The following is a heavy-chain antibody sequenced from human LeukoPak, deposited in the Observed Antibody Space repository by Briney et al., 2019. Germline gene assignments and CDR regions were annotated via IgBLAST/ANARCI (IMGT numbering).Heavy chain of an antibody. D-gene: IGHD2-2*01. J-gene: IGHJ3*02. CDR1: GGTFSSYA. CDR3: ARLYCSSTSCREAFDI. Sequence: ASVKVSCKASGGTFSSYAISWVRQAPGQGLEWMGGIIPIFGTANYAQKFQGRVTITTDQSTSNAYMELSSLRSEDTAVYYCARLYCSSTSCREAFDIWGQGTMVTVSS. CDR2: IIPIFGTA. V-gene: IGHV1-69*05.